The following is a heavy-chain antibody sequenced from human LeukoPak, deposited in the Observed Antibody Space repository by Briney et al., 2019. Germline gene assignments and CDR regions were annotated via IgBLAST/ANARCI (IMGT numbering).Heavy chain of an antibody. Sequence: GGSLRLSCAASGFTFSSYGMSWVRQAPGKGLEWVSAISGSGGSTYYADSVKGRFTISRDNSKNTLYLQMNSLRAEDTAVYYCAKYPGYDILTGSYYYYMDVWGKGTTVTISS. V-gene: IGHV3-23*01. CDR1: GFTFSSYG. CDR2: ISGSGGST. D-gene: IGHD3-9*01. CDR3: AKYPGYDILTGSYYYYMDV. J-gene: IGHJ6*03.